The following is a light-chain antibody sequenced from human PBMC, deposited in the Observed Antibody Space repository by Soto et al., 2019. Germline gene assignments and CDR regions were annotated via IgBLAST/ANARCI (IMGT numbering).Light chain of an antibody. Sequence: QSALTQPRSVSGSPGQSVTISCTGTSSDVGAYIYVSWYQQYPAKAPKVMIYDVGRRPSGVPDRFSGSKSGNTASLTISGLQAEDEAVYFCCSYAGNKTVVFGGGTMVTVL. CDR3: CSYAGNKTVV. CDR2: DVG. V-gene: IGLV2-11*01. CDR1: SSDVGAYIY. J-gene: IGLJ3*02.